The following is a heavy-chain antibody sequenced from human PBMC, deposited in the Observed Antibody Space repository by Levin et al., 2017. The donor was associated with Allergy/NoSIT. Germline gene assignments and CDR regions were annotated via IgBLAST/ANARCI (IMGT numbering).Heavy chain of an antibody. J-gene: IGHJ4*02. V-gene: IGHV3-30*03. CDR1: GFTFRSYA. D-gene: IGHD3-22*01. CDR2: LSGDGSDP. Sequence: SGGSLRLSCVASGFTFRSYAMHWVRQPPGKGLEWVASLSGDGSDPYYADAVRGRFSISRDNSKNTQFLQMNTLRVEDTAVYYCVAEYYDTSGFDFWGQGTLVSVSS. CDR3: VAEYYDTSGFDF.